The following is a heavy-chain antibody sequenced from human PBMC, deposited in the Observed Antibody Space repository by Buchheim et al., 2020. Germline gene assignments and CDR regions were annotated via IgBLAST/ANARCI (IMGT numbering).Heavy chain of an antibody. CDR1: GYSFASYW. Sequence: EVQLVQSGAEVKKPGESLKISCKVSGYSFASYWIGWVRQMPGKGLEWMGMIYPGDSDTRYSPSFQGQVTISADRCITTAYPQWSSLKASDTAMYYCVRPPGYCSSASCRYFDYWGPGTL. CDR2: IYPGDSDT. V-gene: IGHV5-51*01. D-gene: IGHD2-2*01. CDR3: VRPPGYCSSASCRYFDY. J-gene: IGHJ4*02.